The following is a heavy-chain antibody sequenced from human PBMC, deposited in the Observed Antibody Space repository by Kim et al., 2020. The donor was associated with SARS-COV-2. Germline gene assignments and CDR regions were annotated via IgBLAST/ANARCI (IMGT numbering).Heavy chain of an antibody. Sequence: ASVKVSCKASGFSFSSYGFSWIRQAPGKGLEWLGWIAAFNGHTNLAPELQGRLTLTTDRSTNTAYMELRSLKSDDTAVYYCARGERYKGGSGSYYSYFDYWGPGSQVAVSS. CDR1: GFSFSSYG. J-gene: IGHJ4*02. CDR2: IAAFNGHT. V-gene: IGHV1-18*01. CDR3: ARGERYKGGSGSYYSYFDY. D-gene: IGHD3-10*01.